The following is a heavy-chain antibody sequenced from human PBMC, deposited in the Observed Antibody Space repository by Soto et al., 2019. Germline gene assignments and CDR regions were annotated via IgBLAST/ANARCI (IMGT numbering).Heavy chain of an antibody. Sequence: QVQLVQSGAEVKKPGSSVKVSCKGSGGNRYTITWVRQAPGQGLEWMGRIITMFGIASYAQNFQGRVTMNAGKPTSTAYMELRSLRSEDTAVYYCARDSGLSDVVPAAISAMDVWGQGTTVTVSS. CDR2: IITMFGIA. CDR3: ARDSGLSDVVPAAISAMDV. CDR1: GGNRYT. D-gene: IGHD2-2*01. V-gene: IGHV1-69*08. J-gene: IGHJ6*02.